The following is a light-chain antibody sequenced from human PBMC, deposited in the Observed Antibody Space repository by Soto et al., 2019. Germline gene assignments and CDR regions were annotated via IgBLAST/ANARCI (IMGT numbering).Light chain of an antibody. J-gene: IGKJ5*01. CDR2: DAS. Sequence: EIVLTHSPGTLSFSPFEISTLSFMASQSVTTYLAWYQQKPGQAPRLLIYDASNRATGIPARFSGSGSGTDFTLTISSLQPEDFSVYFCQQRSNWPLITFGQGTRLEIK. V-gene: IGKV3-11*01. CDR1: QSVTTY. CDR3: QQRSNWPLIT.